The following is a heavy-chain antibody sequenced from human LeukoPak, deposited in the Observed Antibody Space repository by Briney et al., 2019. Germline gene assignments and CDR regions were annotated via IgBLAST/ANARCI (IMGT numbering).Heavy chain of an antibody. J-gene: IGHJ5*02. V-gene: IGHV3-30*04. CDR2: ISYDGSNK. Sequence: GVSLRLSCAASGFTFSSYAMHWVRQAPGKGLEWVAVISYDGSNKYYADSVKGRFTISRDNSKNTLYLQMNSLRAEDTAVYYCARDPGDIVAPTGWFDPWGQGTLVTVSS. CDR3: ARDPGDIVAPTGWFDP. CDR1: GFTFSSYA. D-gene: IGHD2-15*01.